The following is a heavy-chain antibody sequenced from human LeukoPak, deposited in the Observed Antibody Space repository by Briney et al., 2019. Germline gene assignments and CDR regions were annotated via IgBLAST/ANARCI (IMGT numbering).Heavy chain of an antibody. CDR2: IYYSGST. D-gene: IGHD6-13*01. CDR1: GGSISSSSYY. J-gene: IGHJ4*02. CDR3: ARGRSSSWSDFDY. Sequence: SETLSLTCTVSGGSISSSSYYWGWIRQPPGKGLEWIGSIYYSGSTYYNPSLKSRVTISVDTSKNQFSLKLSSVTAADTAVYYCARGRSSSWSDFDYWGQGTLVTVSS. V-gene: IGHV4-39*07.